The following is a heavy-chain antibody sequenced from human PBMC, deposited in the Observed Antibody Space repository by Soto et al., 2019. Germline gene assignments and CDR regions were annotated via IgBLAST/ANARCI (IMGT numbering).Heavy chain of an antibody. CDR3: ARGVPAAINPYYYYYYMDV. CDR1: GGTFSCYT. V-gene: IGHV1-69*02. CDR2: IIPILGIA. D-gene: IGHD2-2*01. J-gene: IGHJ6*03. Sequence: GASVKVSCKASGGTFSCYTISWVRQAPGQGLEWMGRIIPILGIANYAQKFQGRVTITADKSTSTAYMELSSLRSEDTAVYYCARGVPAAINPYYYYYYMDVWGKGTTVTVSS.